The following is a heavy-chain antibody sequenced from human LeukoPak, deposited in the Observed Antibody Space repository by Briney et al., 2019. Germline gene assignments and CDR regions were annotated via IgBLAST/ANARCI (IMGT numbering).Heavy chain of an antibody. V-gene: IGHV3-53*01. CDR2: IYSGGST. Sequence: GGSLRLSCTASGFTVSSNCMSWVRQAPGKGLEWVSVIYSGGSTYYADSVKGRFTISRDNSKNTLYLQVNSLRAEDTAVYYCARGRYHWNYYDSSGPIRDWGQGTLVTVSS. D-gene: IGHD3-22*01. CDR3: ARGRYHWNYYDSSGPIRD. CDR1: GFTVSSNC. J-gene: IGHJ4*02.